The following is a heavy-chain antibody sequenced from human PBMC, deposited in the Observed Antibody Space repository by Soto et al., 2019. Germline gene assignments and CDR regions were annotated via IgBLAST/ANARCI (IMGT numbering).Heavy chain of an antibody. V-gene: IGHV3-23*01. Sequence: EVQLLESGGGLVQPGGSLRLSCAASGFTFSSYGMSWVRQAPGKGLEWVSIISRNSDSTYYADSVRGPFTISRYNSKNTRYPQKNSLRAVDPAIYYREKGGESGNHCFASWGQGTLVTVSS. D-gene: IGHD3-10*01. CDR2: ISRNSDST. CDR1: GFTFSSYG. CDR3: EKGGESGNHCFAS. J-gene: IGHJ4*02.